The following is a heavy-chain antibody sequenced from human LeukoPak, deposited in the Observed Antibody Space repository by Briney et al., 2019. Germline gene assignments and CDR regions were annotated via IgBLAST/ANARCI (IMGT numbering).Heavy chain of an antibody. CDR3: AGMTTDDAFDI. V-gene: IGHV1-8*01. D-gene: IGHD1-14*01. J-gene: IGHJ3*02. CDR1: GYTFTSYD. CDR2: MNPNSGNT. Sequence: GASVKVSCKASGYTFTSYDINWVRQATGQGLEWMGWMNPNSGNTGYAQKFRGRVTMTRNTSISTAYMELSSLRPEDTAVYYCAGMTTDDAFDIWGQGTMVTVSS.